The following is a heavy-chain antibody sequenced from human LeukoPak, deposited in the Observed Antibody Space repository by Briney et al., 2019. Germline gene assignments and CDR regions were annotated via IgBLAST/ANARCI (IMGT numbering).Heavy chain of an antibody. CDR2: ISGSGTPT. CDR3: AKDRVQGTTVTTGKFPNPQEGKNY. J-gene: IGHJ4*02. Sequence: QPGGSLRLSCAASGFTFSSYAMSWVRQAPDKGLEWVSAISGSGTPTYYADSVKGRFTISRDNSKNTLYLQMNSLRAEDTAVYYCAKDRVQGTTVTTGKFPNPQEGKNYWGQGTLVTVSS. V-gene: IGHV3-23*01. CDR1: GFTFSSYA. D-gene: IGHD4-17*01.